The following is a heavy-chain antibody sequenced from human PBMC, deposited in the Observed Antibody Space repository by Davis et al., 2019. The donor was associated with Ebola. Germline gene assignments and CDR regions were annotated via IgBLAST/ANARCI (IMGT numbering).Heavy chain of an antibody. CDR2: ISSSGSTI. V-gene: IGHV3-48*03. Sequence: GESLKISCAASGFTFSSYEMNWVRQAPGKGLEWVSYISSSGSTIYYADSVKGRFTISRDNAKNSLYLQMNSLRAEDTALYYCAKDFGYNWNYVGGGMDVWGQGTTVTVSS. CDR3: AKDFGYNWNYVGGGMDV. J-gene: IGHJ6*02. CDR1: GFTFSSYE. D-gene: IGHD1-7*01.